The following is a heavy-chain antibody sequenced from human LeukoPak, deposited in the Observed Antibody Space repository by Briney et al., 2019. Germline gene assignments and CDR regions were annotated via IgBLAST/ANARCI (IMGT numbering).Heavy chain of an antibody. D-gene: IGHD5-24*01. CDR3: ARVEMATISRRRYFDY. CDR1: GGSFSGYY. CDR2: INHSGST. V-gene: IGHV4-34*01. J-gene: IGHJ4*02. Sequence: SETLSLTCAVYGGSFSGYYWSWIGQPPGKGLEWIGEINHSGSTNYNPSLKSRVTISVDTSKNQFSLKLSSVTAADTAVYYCARVEMATISRRRYFDYWGQGTLVTVSS.